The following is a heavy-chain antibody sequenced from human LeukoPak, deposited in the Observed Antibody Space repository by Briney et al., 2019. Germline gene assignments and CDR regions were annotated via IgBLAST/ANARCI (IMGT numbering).Heavy chain of an antibody. CDR2: LSRGGSTT. J-gene: IGHJ4*02. V-gene: IGHV3-23*01. Sequence: GGSLRLSCAGTGFAFNMFAIDWVRQAPGKGLEWVSGLSRGGSTTNYADSVKGRFTISRDKSQNSVFLQLNSPRPEDTAVYYCARQQRIRHCSEGVCTEEYYFDYWGQGTLVTVSS. CDR3: ARQQRIRHCSEGVCTEEYYFDY. D-gene: IGHD2-15*01. CDR1: GFAFNMFA.